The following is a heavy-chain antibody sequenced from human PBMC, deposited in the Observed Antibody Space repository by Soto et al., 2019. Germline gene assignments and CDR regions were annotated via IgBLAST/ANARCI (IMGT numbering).Heavy chain of an antibody. CDR2: IPYSGGT. J-gene: IGHJ4*02. V-gene: IGHV4-59*01. CDR3: GSVVRYYDSRGYFVDF. D-gene: IGHD3-22*01. CDR1: GGSISSYY. Sequence: PSETLSLTCTVSGGSISSYYWSWIRQPPGKGLEWIGYIPYSGGTNYNPSLKSRVTISVDTSKNQLSLKLSSVTAADTAVYYCGSVVRYYDSRGYFVDFCGQRTMVIVSA.